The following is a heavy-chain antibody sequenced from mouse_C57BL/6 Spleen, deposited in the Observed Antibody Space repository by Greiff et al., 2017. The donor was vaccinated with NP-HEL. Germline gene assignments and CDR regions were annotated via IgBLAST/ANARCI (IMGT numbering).Heavy chain of an antibody. Sequence: VQLVESGPGLVQPSQSLSITCTVSGFSLTSYGVHWVRQSLGKGLEWLGVIWSGGSTDYNAAFISRLSISKDNSKSQVFFKMNSLQADDTAIYYCARNWITTVVATNAMDYWGQGTSVTVSS. V-gene: IGHV2-2*01. CDR3: ARNWITTVVATNAMDY. D-gene: IGHD1-1*01. CDR2: IWSGGST. CDR1: GFSLTSYG. J-gene: IGHJ4*01.